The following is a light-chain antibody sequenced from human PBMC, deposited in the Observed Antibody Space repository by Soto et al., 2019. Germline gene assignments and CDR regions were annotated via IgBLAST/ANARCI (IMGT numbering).Light chain of an antibody. J-gene: IGKJ4*01. CDR1: QRISSY. V-gene: IGKV1-8*01. CDR3: QQYYIYPLT. Sequence: AIQMTQSPSSFSASTGGRVTITCRASQRISSYLAWYQQKPGKAPRLLIYAASTLQSGVPSRFSGSGSGTDFTLTISSLQSEDFATYSCQQYYIYPLTFGGGTKVDIK. CDR2: AAS.